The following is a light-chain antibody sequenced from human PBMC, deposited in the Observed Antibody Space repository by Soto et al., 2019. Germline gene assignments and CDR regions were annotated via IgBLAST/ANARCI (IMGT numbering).Light chain of an antibody. CDR2: EVV. J-gene: IGLJ1*01. Sequence: QSALTQPPSASGSPGQSVTISCTGTKNDVGFYDFVSWYQHHPGKAPRLIIYEVVQRPSGVPDRFSGSKSGNTASPTVSGLQAADEADYFCKSYAGSNTYVFGGGTKVTVL. CDR3: KSYAGSNTYV. CDR1: KNDVGFYDF. V-gene: IGLV2-8*01.